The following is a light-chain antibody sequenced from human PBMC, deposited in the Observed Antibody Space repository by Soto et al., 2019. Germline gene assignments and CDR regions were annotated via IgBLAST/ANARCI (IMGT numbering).Light chain of an antibody. CDR2: DDD. J-gene: IGLJ2*01. CDR1: NIGSKI. Sequence: SYELTQPPSVSVAPGQTATITCGGDNIGSKIVHWYQHNPGQAPVLVVHDDDDRPSGIPERFSGSNSGQTATLTISRVEAGDEADYYCQVWVGHSERIFGGGTKVTVL. CDR3: QVWVGHSERI. V-gene: IGLV3-21*02.